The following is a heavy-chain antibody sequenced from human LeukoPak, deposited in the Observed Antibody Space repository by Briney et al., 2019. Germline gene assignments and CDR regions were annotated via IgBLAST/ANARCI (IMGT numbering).Heavy chain of an antibody. D-gene: IGHD5-18*01. CDR2: IYYSGST. CDR1: TGSIGGYY. J-gene: IGHJ4*02. V-gene: IGHV4-59*08. Sequence: PSETLSLTCTVATGSIGGYYSRAIRQPPGKGLEWIGYIYYSGSTNYNPSLKSRVTISVAPSKNQSSLQLSSTRAEATALYYWASHEGTAMVTFDYWGQGTLVTVSS. CDR3: ASHEGTAMVTFDY.